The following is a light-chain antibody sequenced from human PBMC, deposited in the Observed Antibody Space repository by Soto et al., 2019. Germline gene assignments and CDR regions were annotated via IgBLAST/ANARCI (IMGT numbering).Light chain of an antibody. CDR2: KAS. Sequence: DIQITQSPSTLSASVGDRVTITCRASQSITSWLAWYQQRPGKAPKLLIYKASNLERGVPSRFSGSGSGTELTLTISSLHPDDFATYYCQQYYTFPWTFGPGTEVEIK. J-gene: IGKJ1*01. CDR1: QSITSW. V-gene: IGKV1-5*03. CDR3: QQYYTFPWT.